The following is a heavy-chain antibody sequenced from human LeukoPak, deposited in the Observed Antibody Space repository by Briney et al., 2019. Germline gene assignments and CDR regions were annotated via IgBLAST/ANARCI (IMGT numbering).Heavy chain of an antibody. J-gene: IGHJ4*02. V-gene: IGHV4-30-2*01. Sequence: PSETLSLTCTVSGGSISSGGYYWSWIRQPPGKGLEWIGYIYHSGSTYYNPSLKSRVTISVDRSKNQFSLKLSSVTAADTAVYYCARGSLQSYYFDYWGQGTLVTVSS. CDR2: IYHSGST. CDR1: GGSISSGGYY. CDR3: ARGSLQSYYFDY.